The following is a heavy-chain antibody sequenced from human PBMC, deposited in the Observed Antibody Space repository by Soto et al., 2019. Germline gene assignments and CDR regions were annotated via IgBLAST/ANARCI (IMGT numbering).Heavy chain of an antibody. CDR1: GGSISSGDYY. CDR3: ARAMGDSSGYYGGEVDY. Sequence: SETLSLTCTVSGGSISSGDYYWSWIRQPPGKGLEWIGYIYYSGSTYYNPSLKSRVTISVDTSKNQFSLKLSSVTAADTAVYYCARAMGDSSGYYGGEVDYWGHGTLVTVSS. D-gene: IGHD3-22*01. J-gene: IGHJ4*01. V-gene: IGHV4-30-4*01. CDR2: IYYSGST.